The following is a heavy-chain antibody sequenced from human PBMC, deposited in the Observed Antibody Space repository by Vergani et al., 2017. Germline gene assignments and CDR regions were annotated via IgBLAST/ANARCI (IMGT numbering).Heavy chain of an antibody. CDR1: GFTFDTYT. CDR3: TTAWGLYYLHGEYFQY. J-gene: IGHJ1*01. D-gene: IGHD3-10*01. Sequence: EVQLLESGGGLVQPGGSRRLSCAGAGFTFDTYTMAYVRQAPGQGLEWVANISSGGGDIFYADSVKGRFTISRDKSKNTLFLQMNSLKDEDTAVYYCTTAWGLYYLHGEYFQYWGRGTLVSVSS. V-gene: IGHV3-23*01. CDR2: ISSGGGDI.